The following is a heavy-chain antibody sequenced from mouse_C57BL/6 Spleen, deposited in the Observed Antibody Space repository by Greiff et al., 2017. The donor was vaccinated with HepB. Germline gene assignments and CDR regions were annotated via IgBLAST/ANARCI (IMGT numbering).Heavy chain of an antibody. CDR3: ARKGVEGAWFAY. V-gene: IGHV1-55*01. CDR1: GYTFTSYW. CDR2: IYPGSGST. J-gene: IGHJ3*01. Sequence: VQLQQPGAELVKPGASVKMSCKASGYTFTSYWITWVKQRPGQGLEWIGDIYPGSGSTNYNEKFKSKATLTVDTSSSTAYMQLSSLTSEDSAVYYCARKGVEGAWFAYWGQGTLVTVSA.